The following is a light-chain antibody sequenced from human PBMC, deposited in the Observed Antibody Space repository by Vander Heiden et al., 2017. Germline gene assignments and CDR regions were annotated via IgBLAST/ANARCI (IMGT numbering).Light chain of an antibody. J-gene: IGLJ3*02. CDR1: SSNIGRNT. CDR2: INN. Sequence: QSVLTQPPSASGTPGKRVTISCSGSSSNIGRNTVNWYQQLPGTAPKLLIYINNQRPSGVPDRFSGSKSGASGSLAISGLQSEDEADDYCAAWDDILNGWVFGGGTKLTVL. V-gene: IGLV1-44*01. CDR3: AAWDDILNGWV.